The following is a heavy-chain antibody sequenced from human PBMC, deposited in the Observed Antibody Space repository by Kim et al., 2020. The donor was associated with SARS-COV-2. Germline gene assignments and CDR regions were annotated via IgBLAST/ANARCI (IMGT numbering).Heavy chain of an antibody. CDR3: AYQIGDIVGATEAFDY. CDR2: IIPIFGTA. Sequence: SVKVSCKASGGTFSSYAISWVRQAPGQGLEWMGGIIPIFGTANYAQKFQGRVTITADESTSTAYMELSSLRSEDTAVYYCAYQIGDIVGATEAFDYWGQGTLVTVSS. V-gene: IGHV1-69*13. CDR1: GGTFSSYA. D-gene: IGHD1-26*01. J-gene: IGHJ4*02.